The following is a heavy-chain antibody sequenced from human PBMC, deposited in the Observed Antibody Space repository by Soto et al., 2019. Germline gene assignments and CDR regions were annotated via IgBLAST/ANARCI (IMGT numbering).Heavy chain of an antibody. D-gene: IGHD3-3*01. J-gene: IGHJ4*02. CDR1: GFTLSGYS. CDR3: ARDSKTWSGYPIDS. CDR2: ITSSSSTI. Sequence: EVQLVESGGGLVQPGGSLRLSCVASGFTLSGYSMNWVRQAPGKGLEWVSFITSSSSTIYYADSVKGRFTISRDNAKNSLYLQMNSLRDEDTAVYYCARDSKTWSGYPIDSWGQGTLVTVSS. V-gene: IGHV3-48*02.